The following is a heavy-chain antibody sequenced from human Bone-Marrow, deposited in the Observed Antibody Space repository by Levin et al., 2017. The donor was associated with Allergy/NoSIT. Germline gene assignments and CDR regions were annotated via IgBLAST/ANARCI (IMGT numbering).Heavy chain of an antibody. CDR2: IHYSGTA. D-gene: IGHD1-1*01. CDR1: GYSISDYY. CDR3: ARTPTDNLYYFDY. J-gene: IGHJ4*02. V-gene: IGHV4-59*01. Sequence: SQTLSLTCTISGYSISDYYWSWLRQPPGKGLEWIGYIHYSGTATYNPSVKSQFTMSVDISSNQFSLTLTSATAADPAVYFCARTPTDNLYYFDYWGQGILATVSP.